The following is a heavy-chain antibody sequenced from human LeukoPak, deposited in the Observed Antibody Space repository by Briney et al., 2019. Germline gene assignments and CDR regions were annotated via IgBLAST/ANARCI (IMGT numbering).Heavy chain of an antibody. CDR3: ARPPHSCSSTSCFSQY. J-gene: IGHJ4*01. V-gene: IGHV3-30*03. CDR1: GFIFSSYG. Sequence: GGSLRLSCAASGFIFSSYGMHWVRQAPGKGLEWVAIISYDGSNKYYADSVKGRFTISRDNSKNTLYLQMNSLRAEDTAVYYCARPPHSCSSTSCFSQYWGQGTLVSVSS. D-gene: IGHD2-2*01. CDR2: ISYDGSNK.